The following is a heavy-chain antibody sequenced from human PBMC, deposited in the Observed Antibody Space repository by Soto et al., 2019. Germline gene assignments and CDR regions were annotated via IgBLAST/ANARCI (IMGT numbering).Heavy chain of an antibody. CDR2: IKSKTDGGTT. Sequence: GGSLRLSCAASGFTFSNAWMNWVRQAPGKGLEWVGRIKSKTDGGTTDYAAPVKGRFTISRDDSKNTLYLQMNSLKTEDTAVYYCTTDSSWIQLWPTDPYYYYYGMDVWGQGTTVTVSS. CDR1: GFTFSNAW. D-gene: IGHD5-18*01. J-gene: IGHJ6*02. CDR3: TTDSSWIQLWPTDPYYYYYGMDV. V-gene: IGHV3-15*07.